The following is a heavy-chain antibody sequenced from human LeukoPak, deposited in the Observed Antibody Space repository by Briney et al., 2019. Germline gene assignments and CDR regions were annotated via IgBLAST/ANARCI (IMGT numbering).Heavy chain of an antibody. Sequence: KPSETLSLTCAVYGGSFSGYYWSWIRQPPGKGLEWIGEINHSGSTNYNPSLKSRVTISVDTSKNQFSLKLSSVTAADTAVYYCASGSSTSENWSDPWGQGTLVTVSS. CDR3: ASGSSTSENWSDP. V-gene: IGHV4-34*01. CDR1: GGSFSGYY. D-gene: IGHD2-2*01. J-gene: IGHJ5*02. CDR2: INHSGST.